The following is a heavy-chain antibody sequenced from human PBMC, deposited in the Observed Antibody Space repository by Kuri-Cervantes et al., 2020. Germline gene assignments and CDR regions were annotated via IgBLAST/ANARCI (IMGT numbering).Heavy chain of an antibody. CDR2: IYYSGST. Sequence: ESLKISCTVSSGSISSSSYYWGWIRQPPGKGLEWIGSIYYSGSTFYNPSLKSRVTISVDTSKNQFSLKLTSVTAADTAVYYCASNSFDSSAYYYFDYWGQGTLVTVSS. D-gene: IGHD3-22*01. J-gene: IGHJ4*02. V-gene: IGHV4-39*07. CDR3: ASNSFDSSAYYYFDY. CDR1: SGSISSSSYY.